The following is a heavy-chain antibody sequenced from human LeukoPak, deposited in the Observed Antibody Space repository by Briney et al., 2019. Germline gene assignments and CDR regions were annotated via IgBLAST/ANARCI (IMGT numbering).Heavy chain of an antibody. D-gene: IGHD4-23*01. CDR3: VRGNDYGGPHY. J-gene: IGHJ4*02. CDR1: GFTFSNYW. Sequence: PGGSLRLSCGASGFTFSNYWMSWVRQAPGKGLEWVINISQDGSGKNYADSVEGRFTISRDNAKNSLYLQMNSLRAEDTAVYYCVRGNDYGGPHYWGQGTLVTVSS. V-gene: IGHV3-7*03. CDR2: ISQDGSGK.